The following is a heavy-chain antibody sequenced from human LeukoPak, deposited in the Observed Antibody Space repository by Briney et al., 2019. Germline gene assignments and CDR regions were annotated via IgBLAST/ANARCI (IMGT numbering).Heavy chain of an antibody. CDR2: ISGRDDST. CDR1: GFTFNTYA. J-gene: IGHJ6*03. D-gene: IGHD3-16*01. Sequence: GGSLRLSCAASGFTFNTYAMGWVRQAPGKGLEWVSAISGRDDSTYYADSVNGRFTISRDNSRNTLYLQMNSLRAEDTALYYCARHYYDSRYPTSGYYMDVWGKGTTVTVSS. V-gene: IGHV3-23*01. CDR3: ARHYYDSRYPTSGYYMDV.